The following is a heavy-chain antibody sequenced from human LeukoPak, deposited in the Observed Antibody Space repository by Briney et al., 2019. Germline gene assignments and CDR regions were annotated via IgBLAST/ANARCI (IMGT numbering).Heavy chain of an antibody. Sequence: GGSLRLSCATSGFTFRTFWMTWVRHVPGRGLEWVANIKQDGSEKNYVDPVRGRFTISRDNTQNSLHLQMNSLRVEDTATYYCARSGYYSYYFEFWGQGTLVTVSS. CDR2: IKQDGSEK. D-gene: IGHD3-22*01. V-gene: IGHV3-7*01. CDR3: ARSGYYSYYFEF. CDR1: GFTFRTFW. J-gene: IGHJ4*02.